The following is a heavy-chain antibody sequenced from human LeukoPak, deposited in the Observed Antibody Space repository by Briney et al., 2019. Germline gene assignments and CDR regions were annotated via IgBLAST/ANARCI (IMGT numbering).Heavy chain of an antibody. CDR3: VQTTGWPGFDY. CDR1: GVSISRFY. V-gene: IGHV4-4*09. D-gene: IGHD1-1*01. J-gene: IGHJ4*02. Sequence: SETLSLTCTASGVSISRFYWSWVRQPPGKGLEWIGNIYSGVPTYFNPSLKSRVIISVDTSKNQFSLNLTSVTAADTAMYYCVQTTGWPGFDYWGQGILVTVSS. CDR2: IYSGVPT.